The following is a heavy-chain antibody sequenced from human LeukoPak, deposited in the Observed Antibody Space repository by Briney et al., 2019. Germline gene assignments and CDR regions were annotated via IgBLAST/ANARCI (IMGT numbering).Heavy chain of an antibody. CDR1: GYTFTSHD. CDR3: TRGWDH. V-gene: IGHV1-8*01. J-gene: IGHJ4*02. CDR2: INPDSGDA. Sequence: GASVKVSCKASGYTFTSHDINWVRQASGQGLEWMGYINPDSGDAGYAREFPGRLTVTRDNSITTAYMELDSLTAADTAVYYCTRGWDHWGLGTLVTVSS.